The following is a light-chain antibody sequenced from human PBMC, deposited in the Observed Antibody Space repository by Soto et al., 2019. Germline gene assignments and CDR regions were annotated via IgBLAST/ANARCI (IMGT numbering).Light chain of an antibody. J-gene: IGLJ2*01. CDR3: QVWDYSPAFHVV. CDR1: NIASKN. CDR2: RDS. V-gene: IGLV3-9*01. Sequence: SYELTQPLSVSVALGQTATITCGGNNIASKNVHWYQQKPGQAPVMLIYRDSRRPSGTPERISGSNSGNMATLTISRAQGGDEADYYCQVWDYSPAFHVVFGGGTKLTVL.